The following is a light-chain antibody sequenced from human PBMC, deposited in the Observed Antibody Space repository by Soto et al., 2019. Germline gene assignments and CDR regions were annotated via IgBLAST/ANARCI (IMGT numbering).Light chain of an antibody. V-gene: IGKV1-5*03. Sequence: DIQMTQSPSTLSGSVGDRVTITCRASQTISSWLAWYQQKPGKAPKLLIYKASTLKSGVPSRFSGSGSGTDFTLTISRLEPEDFAVYYCRQYGRSLGFAFGGGTRLEIK. CDR1: QTISSW. CDR3: RQYGRSLGFA. CDR2: KAS. J-gene: IGKJ5*01.